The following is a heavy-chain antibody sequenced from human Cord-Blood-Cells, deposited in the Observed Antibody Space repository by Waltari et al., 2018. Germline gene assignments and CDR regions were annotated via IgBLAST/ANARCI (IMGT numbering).Heavy chain of an antibody. V-gene: IGHV3-33*01. CDR2: IWYDGSNK. CDR3: ARGDVLRYFDWLLHPDY. Sequence: QVQLVESGGGVVQPGRSLRPSCAASGFTFSSSGMHWLRQAAGKGLEWVAVIWYDGSNKYYADSVKGRFTISRDNSKNTLYLQMNSLRAEDTAVYYCARGDVLRYFDWLLHPDYWGQGTLVTVSS. CDR1: GFTFSSSG. J-gene: IGHJ4*02. D-gene: IGHD3-9*01.